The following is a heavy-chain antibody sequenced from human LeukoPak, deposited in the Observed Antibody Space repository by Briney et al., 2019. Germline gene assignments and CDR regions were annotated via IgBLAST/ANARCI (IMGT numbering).Heavy chain of an antibody. J-gene: IGHJ4*02. CDR2: ISSSSHT. CDR1: GFTFSDYY. Sequence: PGGSLRLSCAASGFTFSDYYMSWIRQAPGKGLEWVSYISSSSHTNYADSVKGRFTISRDNAKNSLYLQMNSLRAEDTAVYYCASLQQPYDYWGQGTLVTVSS. V-gene: IGHV3-11*03. D-gene: IGHD6-13*01. CDR3: ASLQQPYDY.